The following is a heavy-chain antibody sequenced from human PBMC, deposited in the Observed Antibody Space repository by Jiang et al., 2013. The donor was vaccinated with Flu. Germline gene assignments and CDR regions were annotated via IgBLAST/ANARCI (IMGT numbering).Heavy chain of an antibody. J-gene: IGHJ6*02. CDR3: AREEGWLSGFSNRYGMDV. Sequence: VQLVESGGGVVQPGRSLRLSCVASGFTFNSYAIHWVRQTPGKGLEWVAIVSYDGTNKDYADSVRGRFTISRDNSKNTLYLQMNGLRPEDTAVYYCAREEGWLSGFSNRYGMDVWGQGTTVTSP. CDR1: GFTFNSYA. V-gene: IGHV3-30-3*01. CDR2: VSYDGTNK. D-gene: IGHD6-19*01.